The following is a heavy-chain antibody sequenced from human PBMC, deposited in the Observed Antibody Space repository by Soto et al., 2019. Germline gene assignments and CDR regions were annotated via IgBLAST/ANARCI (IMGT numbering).Heavy chain of an antibody. CDR1: GGSISSGGYS. CDR2: IYHSGST. CDR3: AREGSTLTGGMGFFDY. J-gene: IGHJ4*02. D-gene: IGHD2-2*01. Sequence: QLQLQESGSGLVKPSQTLSLTCAVSGGSISSGGYSWSWIRQPPGKGLEWIGYIYHSGSTYYNPSLKSRVTISVDRSNNQFSLKLSSVTAADTAVYYCAREGSTLTGGMGFFDYWGQGTLVTVSS. V-gene: IGHV4-30-2*01.